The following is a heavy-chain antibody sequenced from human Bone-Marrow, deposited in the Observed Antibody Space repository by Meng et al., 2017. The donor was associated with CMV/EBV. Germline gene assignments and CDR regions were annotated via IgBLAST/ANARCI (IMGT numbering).Heavy chain of an antibody. CDR2: ISAYNGNT. CDR3: ARGLKSRVDYGMDV. J-gene: IGHJ6*02. V-gene: IGHV1-18*01. CDR1: GYTFTSYG. Sequence: ASVKVSCKASGYTFTSYGISWVRQAPGQGLEWMGWISAYNGNTNYAQKLQGRVTMTTDKSTSTAYMELSSLRSEDTAVYYCARGLKSRVDYGMDVWGQGTTVTFAS. D-gene: IGHD3-10*01.